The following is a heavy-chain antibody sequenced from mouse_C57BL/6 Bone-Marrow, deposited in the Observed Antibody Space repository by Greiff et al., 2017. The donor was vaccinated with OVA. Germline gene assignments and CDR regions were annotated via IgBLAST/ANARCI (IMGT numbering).Heavy chain of an antibody. V-gene: IGHV5-4*01. CDR1: GFTFSSYA. D-gene: IGHD5-5*01. CDR2: ISDGGSYT. J-gene: IGHJ2*01. CDR3: ARAARLPFDY. Sequence: VQLKESGGGLVKPGGSLKLSCAASGFTFSSYAMSWVRQTPEKRLEWVATISDGGSYTYYPDNVKGRFTISRDNAKNNLYLQMSHLKSEDTAMYYCARAARLPFDYWGQGTTLTVSS.